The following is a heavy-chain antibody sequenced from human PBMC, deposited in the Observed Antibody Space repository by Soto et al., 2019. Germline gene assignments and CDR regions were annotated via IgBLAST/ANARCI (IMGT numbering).Heavy chain of an antibody. D-gene: IGHD6-6*01. CDR2: IKQDGSEK. CDR3: ARAGVGSSRLNGPKKSVKFDY. V-gene: IGHV3-7*05. J-gene: IGHJ4*02. Sequence: EVQLVESGGGLVQPGGSLRLSCAASGFTFSSYWMSWVRQAPGKGPEWVANIKQDGSEKYYVDSVKGRFTISRDNAKNSLYLQMNSLRAEDTAVYYCARAGVGSSRLNGPKKSVKFDYWGQGTLVTVSS. CDR1: GFTFSSYW.